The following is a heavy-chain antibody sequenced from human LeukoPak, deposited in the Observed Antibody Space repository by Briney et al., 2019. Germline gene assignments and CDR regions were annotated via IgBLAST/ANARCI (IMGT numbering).Heavy chain of an antibody. CDR2: INAGNGNT. J-gene: IGHJ4*02. D-gene: IGHD3-16*01. Sequence: ASVKVSCKASGYTFTSYAMHWVRQAPGQRLEWMGWINAGNGNTKYSQKFQGRVTITRDTSASTAYMELRSLRSEDTAVYYCSRDYIGRLVDYWGQGTLVTVSS. CDR3: SRDYIGRLVDY. CDR1: GYTFTSYA. V-gene: IGHV1-3*01.